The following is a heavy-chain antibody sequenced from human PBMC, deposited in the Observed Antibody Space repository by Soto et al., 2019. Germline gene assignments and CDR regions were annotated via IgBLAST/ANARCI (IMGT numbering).Heavy chain of an antibody. CDR2: ISGNNGAT. CDR3: VRDLKYLRVTGNWFDS. Sequence: ASVKVSCKASGYTFANYGISWVRPAPGQGLEWMGWISGNNGATNFAPKVQDRITMTLDTSTGVASLTLRSLRSDDTAIYYCVRDLKYLRVTGNWFDSGGQGTLVTVSS. D-gene: IGHD1-1*01. J-gene: IGHJ5*01. CDR1: GYTFANYG. V-gene: IGHV1-18*04.